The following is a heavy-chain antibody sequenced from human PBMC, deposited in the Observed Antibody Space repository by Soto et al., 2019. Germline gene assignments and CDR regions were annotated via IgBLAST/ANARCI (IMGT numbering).Heavy chain of an antibody. J-gene: IGHJ4*02. Sequence: SETLSLTCTVSGGSISSSSYYWGWIRQPPGKGLEWIGNVYYGGSTYYNPSLKSRVTISVETSKSQFSLKLSSVTAADTAVYYCARGFGWFNFHPSIAAAGEPQSFDYWGQGTLVTVSS. CDR1: GGSISSSSYY. CDR2: VYYGGST. V-gene: IGHV4-39*01. D-gene: IGHD6-13*01. CDR3: ARGFGWFNFHPSIAAAGEPQSFDY.